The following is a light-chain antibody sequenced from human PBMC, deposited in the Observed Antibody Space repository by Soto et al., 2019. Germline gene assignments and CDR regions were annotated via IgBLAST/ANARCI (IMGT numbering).Light chain of an antibody. Sequence: EIVMTQSPATLSVSPGERATLSCRASQSVSILLAWYQQKPGQAPRLLIHGATTRATGIPARFSGSGTDFSLTISSLEPEDFAIYYCQQRSIWPPWTFGQGTKVDIK. CDR1: QSVSIL. CDR2: GAT. J-gene: IGKJ1*01. CDR3: QQRSIWPPWT. V-gene: IGKV3-15*01.